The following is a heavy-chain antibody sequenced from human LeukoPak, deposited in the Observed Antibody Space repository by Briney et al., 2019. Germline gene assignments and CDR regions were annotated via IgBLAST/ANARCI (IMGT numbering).Heavy chain of an antibody. CDR3: ARVLLSSGSST. D-gene: IGHD3-22*01. J-gene: IGHJ5*02. CDR2: VYYSGIT. CDR1: GASISGYY. V-gene: IGHV4-59*01. Sequence: SETLSLTCSVSGASISGYYYNWIRQPPGKGLEWIGYVYYSGITNFNPSLKSRVTMSVDTSKNQFSLKVSSVTAVDTAVYYCARVLLSSGSSTWGQGTLVTVSS.